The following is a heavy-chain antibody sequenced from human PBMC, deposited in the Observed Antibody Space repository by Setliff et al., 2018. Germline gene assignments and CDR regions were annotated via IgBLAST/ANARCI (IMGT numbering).Heavy chain of an antibody. CDR2: SNHGGST. D-gene: IGHD5-18*01. CDR1: GDSFSDYY. V-gene: IGHV4-34*01. J-gene: IGHJ6*02. Sequence: ETLSLTCAVYGDSFSDYYWSWIRQPPGKGLEWIGESNHGGSTSYHPSLKSRLTMSVDPSKNQFALNLRSVTAADTAVYYCVRDRTAYSYGLDVWAQGTTVTVSS. CDR3: VRDRTAYSYGLDV.